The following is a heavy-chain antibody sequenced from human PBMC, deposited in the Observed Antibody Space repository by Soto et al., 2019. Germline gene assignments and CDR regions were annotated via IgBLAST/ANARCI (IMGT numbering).Heavy chain of an antibody. Sequence: ASVKVSCKASGYTFTSYDINWVRQATGQGLEWMGWMNPNSGNTGYAQKFQGRVTMTRNTSISTAYMELSSLRSEDTAVYYCARGGRGVVVPAAMSRHYPRRRHYGVDYWGQGTLVTVSS. CDR1: GYTFTSYD. V-gene: IGHV1-8*01. CDR2: MNPNSGNT. CDR3: ARGGRGVVVPAAMSRHYPRRRHYGVDY. D-gene: IGHD2-2*01. J-gene: IGHJ4*02.